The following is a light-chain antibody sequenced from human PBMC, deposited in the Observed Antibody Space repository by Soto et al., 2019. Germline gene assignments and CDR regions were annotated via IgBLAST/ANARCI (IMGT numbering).Light chain of an antibody. CDR3: QQFNSYLRT. Sequence: PSTLSASVGDRVTITCRASQTISTWLAWYQQKPGKAPKILIYDASSLESGVPSRFSGSGSGTDFTLTISSLQPDDFATYYCQQFNSYLRTFGQGTKVDIK. CDR2: DAS. V-gene: IGKV1-5*01. J-gene: IGKJ1*01. CDR1: QTISTW.